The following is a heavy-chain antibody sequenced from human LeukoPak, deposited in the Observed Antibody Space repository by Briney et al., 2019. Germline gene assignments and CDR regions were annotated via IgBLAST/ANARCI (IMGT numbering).Heavy chain of an antibody. CDR3: ARPDLGRIIAAPESWAFDI. D-gene: IGHD6-13*01. V-gene: IGHV4-39*01. J-gene: IGHJ3*02. CDR1: GGSISSSSYY. Sequence: SETLSLTCTVSGGSISSSSYYWGWIRQPPGKGLEWIGSIYYSGSTYYNPSLKSRVTISVDTSKNQFSLKLSSVTAADTAVYYCARPDLGRIIAAPESWAFDIWGQGTMVTVSS. CDR2: IYYSGST.